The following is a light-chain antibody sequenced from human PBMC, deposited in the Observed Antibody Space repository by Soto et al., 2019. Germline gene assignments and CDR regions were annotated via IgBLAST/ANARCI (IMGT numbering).Light chain of an antibody. Sequence: DIQMTQSPSSLSASVGDRVTITCRASQGISSLLGWYQQKPGKAPKRLIYVASSLQGGVPSRFSGSGSGTEFTLTISSLQPEDFATYYCLQHSNYPYSFGQGTKLEIK. CDR3: LQHSNYPYS. J-gene: IGKJ2*01. V-gene: IGKV1-17*01. CDR2: VAS. CDR1: QGISSL.